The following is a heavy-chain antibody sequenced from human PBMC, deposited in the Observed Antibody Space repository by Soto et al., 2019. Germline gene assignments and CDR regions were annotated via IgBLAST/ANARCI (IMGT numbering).Heavy chain of an antibody. CDR3: AKALPDLYDSVWERYRYTGADY. CDR1: GFTFSSYT. CDR2: ISDSGYVT. D-gene: IGHD3-16*02. Sequence: GGSLRLSCAASGFTFSSYTMSWVRQAPGKGLEWVSAISDSGYVTYYSDSVKGRFTISRDNAKNTLYLQMNSLRAEDTAFYYCAKALPDLYDSVWERYRYTGADYWGQGTLVTVSS. J-gene: IGHJ4*02. V-gene: IGHV3-23*01.